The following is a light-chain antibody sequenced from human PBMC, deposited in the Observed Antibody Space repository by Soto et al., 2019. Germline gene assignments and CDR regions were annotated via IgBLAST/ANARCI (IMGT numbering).Light chain of an antibody. Sequence: QSVLTQPPSVSAAPGQKVTISCSGSSSNIGNNFVSWYQQLPGTTPKLLIYDNNKRPSGIPDRFSGSKSGTSATLGITGLQTGDEADYYRGTWDSSLSVGRFGTGTKLTVL. CDR3: GTWDSSLSVGR. CDR2: DNN. CDR1: SSNIGNNF. J-gene: IGLJ1*01. V-gene: IGLV1-51*01.